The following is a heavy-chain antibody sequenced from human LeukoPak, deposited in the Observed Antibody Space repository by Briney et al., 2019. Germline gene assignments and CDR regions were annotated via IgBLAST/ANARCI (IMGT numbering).Heavy chain of an antibody. CDR2: IYSGGST. J-gene: IGHJ4*02. CDR1: GFTVSSNY. Sequence: PGGSLRLSCAASGFTVSSNYMSWVRQAPGKGLEWVSVIYSGGSTYYADSVKGRFTISRDNSKNTPYLQMNSLRAEDTAVYYCARSPGQQLVLSLFDYWGQGTLVTVSS. D-gene: IGHD6-13*01. CDR3: ARSPGQQLVLSLFDY. V-gene: IGHV3-53*01.